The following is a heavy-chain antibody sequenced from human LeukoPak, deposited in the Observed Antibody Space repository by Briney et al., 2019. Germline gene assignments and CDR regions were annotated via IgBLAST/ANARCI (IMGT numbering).Heavy chain of an antibody. CDR1: GFTFSSYG. CDR3: ARISEGSGSYDY. CDR2: IYSGGST. Sequence: GGSLRLSCAASGFTFSSYGMSWVRQAPGKGLEWVSVIYSGGSTYYADSVKGRFTISRDNSKNTLYLQMNSLRAEDTAVYYCARISEGSGSYDYWGQGTLVTVSS. V-gene: IGHV3-53*01. D-gene: IGHD3-10*01. J-gene: IGHJ4*02.